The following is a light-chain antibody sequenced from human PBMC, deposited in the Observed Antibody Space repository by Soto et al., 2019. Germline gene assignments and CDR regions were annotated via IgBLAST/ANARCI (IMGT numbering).Light chain of an antibody. Sequence: EIVLTQSPATLSLSPGERVTLSCRTSQSVNSQLAWYQQKPGQAPRLLIYDASNRASGIPARVSGSGSGTDFTLTISSLEPEDFAVYYCQQRSSWPKVTFGQGTRLEIK. CDR2: DAS. CDR3: QQRSSWPKVT. J-gene: IGKJ5*01. CDR1: QSVNSQ. V-gene: IGKV3-11*01.